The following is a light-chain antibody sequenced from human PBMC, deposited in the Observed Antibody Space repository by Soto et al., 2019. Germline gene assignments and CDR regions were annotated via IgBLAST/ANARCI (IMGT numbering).Light chain of an antibody. V-gene: IGLV2-14*01. Sequence: QSVLTQPASVSGSPGQSITISCTGTSSDIGSGYAYVSWYQQHPGKAPKVIIYEVRHRPSTVSSRFSGSRSGNTASLTISGLHAEDEAHYYCSSYTTYDTVVFGGGTKVTVL. J-gene: IGLJ3*02. CDR3: SSYTTYDTVV. CDR2: EVR. CDR1: SSDIGSGYAY.